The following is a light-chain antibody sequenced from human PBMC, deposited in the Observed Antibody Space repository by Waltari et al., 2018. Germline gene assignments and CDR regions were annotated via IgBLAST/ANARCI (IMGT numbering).Light chain of an antibody. Sequence: QSGLTQPPSVSAAPGQRVTISCTGSSSNIGAGYDVHWYQLLPGTAPKLLIYVNSNRPSGVPDRFSGSKSGTSASLAITGLQAEDEADYYCQSYDSSLSGSVFGGGTKLTVL. CDR1: SSNIGAGYD. CDR3: QSYDSSLSGSV. CDR2: VNS. V-gene: IGLV1-40*01. J-gene: IGLJ3*02.